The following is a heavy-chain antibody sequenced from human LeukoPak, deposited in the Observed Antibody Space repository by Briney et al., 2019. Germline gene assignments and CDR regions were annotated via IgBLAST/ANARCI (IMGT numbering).Heavy chain of an antibody. CDR3: AKSRSGWYSSSAFDI. D-gene: IGHD6-19*01. J-gene: IGHJ3*02. Sequence: GGSLRLSCAASGFTFDDYAMHWVRQAPGKGLEWVSGISWNSGSIGYADSVKGRFTISRDNAKNSLYLQMNSLRAEDTALYYCAKSRSGWYSSSAFDIWGQGTMVTVSS. CDR1: GFTFDDYA. V-gene: IGHV3-9*01. CDR2: ISWNSGSI.